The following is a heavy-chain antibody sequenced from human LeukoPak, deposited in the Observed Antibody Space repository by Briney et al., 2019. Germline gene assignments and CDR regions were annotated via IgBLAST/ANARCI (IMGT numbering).Heavy chain of an antibody. CDR1: GFTFSSYA. Sequence: GGSLRLSSAASGFTFSSYAMSWVRQAPGKGLEWGSAITNSGDNTFDADSVKGRFTISRDSSKNTLYLQINSLRAEDTAIYYCAKAPMEDSLYIHFDFWGQGTLVTVSS. V-gene: IGHV3-23*01. CDR2: ITNSGDNT. J-gene: IGHJ4*02. CDR3: AKAPMEDSLYIHFDF. D-gene: IGHD6-13*01.